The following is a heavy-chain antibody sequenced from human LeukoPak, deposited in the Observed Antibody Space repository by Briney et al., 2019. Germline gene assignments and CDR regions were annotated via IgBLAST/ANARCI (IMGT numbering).Heavy chain of an antibody. D-gene: IGHD3-10*01. CDR2: VYYSGST. J-gene: IGHJ5*02. Sequence: PSETLSPTCTVSGGSIGSSSYYWGWIRQPPGKGLEWIGSVYYSGSTYYNPSLKSRVTISVDTSKNQFSLKLSSVTAADTAVYYCARHQTHGSGSFDPWGQGTLVTVSS. V-gene: IGHV4-39*01. CDR1: GGSIGSSSYY. CDR3: ARHQTHGSGSFDP.